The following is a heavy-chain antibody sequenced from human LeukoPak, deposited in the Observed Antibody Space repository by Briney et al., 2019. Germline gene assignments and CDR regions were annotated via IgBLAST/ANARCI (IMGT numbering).Heavy chain of an antibody. CDR3: ASSRDSSSFGWFDP. CDR2: IIPIFGTA. J-gene: IGHJ5*02. V-gene: IGHV1-69*05. D-gene: IGHD6-6*01. CDR1: GYTFTSYI. Sequence: SVKVSCKASGYTFTSYIISWVRQAPGQGLEWMGGIIPIFGTANYAQKFQGRVTITTDESTSTAYMELSSLRSEDTAVYYCASSRDSSSFGWFDPWGQGTLVTVSS.